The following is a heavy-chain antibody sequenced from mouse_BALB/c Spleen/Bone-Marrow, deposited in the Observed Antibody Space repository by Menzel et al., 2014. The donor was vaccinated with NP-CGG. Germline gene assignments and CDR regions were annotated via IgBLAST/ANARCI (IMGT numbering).Heavy chain of an antibody. D-gene: IGHD2-4*01. V-gene: IGHV1S81*02. CDR3: TRGDDYDEEFAY. CDR2: INPSNGGT. Sequence: QVQLQQSGAELVKPGASVKLSCKASGYTFTSFYMYWVKQRPGQGLEWIGDINPSNGGTNFNEKFKSKATLTVDKSSSTAYMQLSSLTSEDSAVYYCTRGDDYDEEFAYWGQGTLVTVSA. J-gene: IGHJ3*01. CDR1: GYTFTSFY.